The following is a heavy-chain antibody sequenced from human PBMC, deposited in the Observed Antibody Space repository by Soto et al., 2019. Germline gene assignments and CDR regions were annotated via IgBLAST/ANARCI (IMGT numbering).Heavy chain of an antibody. CDR3: AREASGYDF. V-gene: IGHV1-69*13. J-gene: IGHJ1*01. CDR1: GGTFSSFG. D-gene: IGHD5-12*01. Sequence: SVKVSCKASGGTFSSFGISWVRQAPGQGLEWMGGIIPVFGRPNYAQRFRGRLTITADESTNTSYMELIDLTSEDTAVYYCAREASGYDFWGQGTQVTVS. CDR2: IIPVFGRP.